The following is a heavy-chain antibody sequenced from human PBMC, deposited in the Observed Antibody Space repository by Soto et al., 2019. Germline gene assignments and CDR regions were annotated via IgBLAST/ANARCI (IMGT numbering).Heavy chain of an antibody. CDR3: AREGMGFSNWFDP. V-gene: IGHV3-74*01. J-gene: IGHJ5*02. Sequence: EMQLVESGGGLVQPGGSLRLSCVTSGFTFSSYWMHWVHQAPGKGLVWVSRMNSDGSDTYYADSVKGRFTISRDNARNTVYLQMNSLRVEDTALYYCAREGMGFSNWFDPRGQGTLVTVSS. CDR2: MNSDGSDT. D-gene: IGHD2-8*01. CDR1: GFTFSSYW.